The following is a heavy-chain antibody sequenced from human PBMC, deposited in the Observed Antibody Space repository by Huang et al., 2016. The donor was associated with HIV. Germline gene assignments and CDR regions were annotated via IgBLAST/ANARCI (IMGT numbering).Heavy chain of an antibody. CDR3: ARERMMSWLDDHDAFDI. Sequence: LSPGKGLEVIGEINHSGSTNYNPSLKSRLTISVDTSKNRFSLKLSSVTAADTAVYYCARERMMSWLDDHDAFDIWGQGTMVTVSS. CDR2: INHSGST. D-gene: IGHD1-1*01. J-gene: IGHJ3*02. V-gene: IGHV4-34*01.